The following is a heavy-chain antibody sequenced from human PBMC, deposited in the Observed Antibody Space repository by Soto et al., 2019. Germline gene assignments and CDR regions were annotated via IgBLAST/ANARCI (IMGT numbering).Heavy chain of an antibody. D-gene: IGHD3-22*01. Sequence: GASVKVSCKASGYTFTSYGISWVRQAPGQGLEWMGWISAYNGNTNYAQKLQGRVTMTTDTSTSTAYMELRSLRPDDTAMYYCARECKTYYYDSSGYCRFDYWGQGTLVTVSS. CDR1: GYTFTSYG. J-gene: IGHJ4*02. CDR3: ARECKTYYYDSSGYCRFDY. CDR2: ISAYNGNT. V-gene: IGHV1-18*01.